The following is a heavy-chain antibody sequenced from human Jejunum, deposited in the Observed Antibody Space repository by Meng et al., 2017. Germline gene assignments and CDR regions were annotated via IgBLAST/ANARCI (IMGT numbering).Heavy chain of an antibody. D-gene: IGHD6-13*01. J-gene: IGHJ5*02. CDR1: VFSLNTSGVG. V-gene: IGHV2-5*02. Sequence: HINLKEYVPTLAKPTRTLTLDCSFSVFSLNTSGVGVGWIRQLTGKALECLALIYWDDDKRYYTSLRNRISITKDTSKNQVVLTMTNMDPVDTATYYCAHRLAYSTNYNVGWFDPWGQGTLVTVSS. CDR2: IYWDDDK. CDR3: AHRLAYSTNYNVGWFDP.